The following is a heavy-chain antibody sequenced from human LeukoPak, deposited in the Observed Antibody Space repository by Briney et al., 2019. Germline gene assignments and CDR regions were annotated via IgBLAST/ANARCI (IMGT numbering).Heavy chain of an antibody. D-gene: IGHD2-2*02. CDR1: GFTFSSYW. V-gene: IGHV3-74*01. Sequence: GGSLRLSCAASGFTFSSYWMHWVRQAPGKGLVWVSRINSDGSSTNYADPVMGRFTTSRDNAKNTLYLQMNSLRAEDTAVYYCARGGLGYCSSTNCYMADYWGQGTLATVSS. CDR2: INSDGSST. CDR3: ARGGLGYCSSTNCYMADY. J-gene: IGHJ4*02.